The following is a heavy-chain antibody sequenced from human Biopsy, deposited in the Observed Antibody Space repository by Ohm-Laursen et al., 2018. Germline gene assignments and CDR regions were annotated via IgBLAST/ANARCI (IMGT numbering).Heavy chain of an antibody. D-gene: IGHD3-22*01. V-gene: IGHV4-31*01. CDR1: GGSIGDGECY. J-gene: IGHJ2*01. CDR2: YSYSATT. Sequence: SDTLSLTCTVSGGSIGDGECYWNRHSPHPGQDWIWIVFYSYSATTFSTPSLESLLTIAFDTSKNRFSLNLMSVTAADTAVYYCARGVPHYDGSGYPLAGYWYFDLWGRGTLVTVSS. CDR3: ARGVPHYDGSGYPLAGYWYFDL.